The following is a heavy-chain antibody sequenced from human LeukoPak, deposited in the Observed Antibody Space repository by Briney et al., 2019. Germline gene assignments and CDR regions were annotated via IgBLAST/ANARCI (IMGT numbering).Heavy chain of an antibody. D-gene: IGHD5-18*01. V-gene: IGHV4-59*01. J-gene: IGHJ4*02. CDR2: IYYSGST. CDR3: AREGQLWSIDY. CDR1: GGSISSYY. Sequence: SETLSLTCTVSGGSISSYYWSWLRQPPGKGLEWVGCIYYSGSTNYNPSLKSRFTISVDTSKNQFSLKLSSVTAADTAVYYCAREGQLWSIDYWGQGTLVTVSS.